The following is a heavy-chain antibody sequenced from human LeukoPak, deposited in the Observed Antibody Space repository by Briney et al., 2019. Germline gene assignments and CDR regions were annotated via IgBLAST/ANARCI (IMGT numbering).Heavy chain of an antibody. D-gene: IGHD2-2*01. V-gene: IGHV3-30*18. CDR3: AKVVAPGSTPRPYYYFAMDV. CDR2: ISYDGGNK. CDR1: GFSFSDYG. J-gene: IGHJ6*02. Sequence: SGGSLRLSCAASGFSFSDYGMYWVRQAPGKGLQWVAVISYDGGNKYYADSVQGRFTISRDNSKNTLFVQMNSLRVEDTAVYYCAKVVAPGSTPRPYYYFAMDVWGQGTTVTVSS.